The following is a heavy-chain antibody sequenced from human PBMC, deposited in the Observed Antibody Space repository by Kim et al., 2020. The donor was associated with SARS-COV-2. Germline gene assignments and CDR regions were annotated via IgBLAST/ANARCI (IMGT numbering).Heavy chain of an antibody. CDR2: IRSKTDGGTA. V-gene: IGHV3-15*01. CDR3: TTRDAEGH. Sequence: GGSLRLSCAASGFTFSNAWMNWVRQAPGKGLEWVGRIRSKTDGGTADYAAPVKGRFTMSRDDSKDTVYLQMNSLNTEDTALYYCTTRDAEGHWGQGTLVTVSS. CDR1: GFTFSNAW. J-gene: IGHJ1*01.